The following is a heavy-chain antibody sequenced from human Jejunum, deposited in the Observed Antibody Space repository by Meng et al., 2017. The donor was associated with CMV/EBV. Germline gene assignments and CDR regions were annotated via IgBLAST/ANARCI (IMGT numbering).Heavy chain of an antibody. J-gene: IGHJ4*02. CDR1: FTFSGTA. V-gene: IGHV3-73*01. CDR3: ARPYCSSTSCFALDY. Sequence: FTFSGTAMHWVRQASGKGLEWVGRIRTKGNSYATAYAASVKGRLTISRDDSKNTAYLKMNSLKTEDTAVYYCARPYCSSTSCFALDYWGQGTLVTVSS. D-gene: IGHD2-2*01. CDR2: IRTKGNSYAT.